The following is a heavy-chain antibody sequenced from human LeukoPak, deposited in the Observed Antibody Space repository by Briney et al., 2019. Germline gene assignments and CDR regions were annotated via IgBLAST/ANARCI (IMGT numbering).Heavy chain of an antibody. V-gene: IGHV1-69*01. CDR1: EGTFSSYA. D-gene: IGHD1-1*01. CDR2: IIPILGTA. CDR3: ARELERRVDVFDI. Sequence: SVKVSCKASEGTFSSYAISWVRQAPGQGLEWMGGIIPILGTANYAQKFQGRVTITADESTSTAYMELSSLRSEDTAVYYCARELERRVDVFDIWGQGTMVTVSS. J-gene: IGHJ3*02.